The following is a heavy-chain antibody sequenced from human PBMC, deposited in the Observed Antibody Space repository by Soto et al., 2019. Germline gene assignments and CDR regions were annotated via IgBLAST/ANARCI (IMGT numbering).Heavy chain of an antibody. CDR1: GFTFSSYG. D-gene: IGHD1-26*01. J-gene: IGHJ4*02. V-gene: IGHV3-30*18. Sequence: SGGSLRLSCGGSGFTFSSYGIHWVRQAPGKGLEWVALISYDGGNEKYTESVKDRFTISRDDSHNVAYLQMSSLRTEDTAMYYCAKDRYSGTYPTDFDYWGQGSLVTVSS. CDR2: ISYDGGNE. CDR3: AKDRYSGTYPTDFDY.